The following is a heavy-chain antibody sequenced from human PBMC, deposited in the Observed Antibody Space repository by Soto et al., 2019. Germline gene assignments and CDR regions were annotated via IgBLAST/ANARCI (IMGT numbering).Heavy chain of an antibody. CDR3: AKGAAAGPRLSFDY. Sequence: EVQLLEYGGGLVQPGGSLRLSGAASGFTFSSYAMSWVRQAPGKGLAWVSAISGCGGSTYYAESVRGRFTISRDNSKNTLYLQMNRRRAEDTAVYYCAKGAAAGPRLSFDYWGQGTLVTVSS. CDR1: GFTFSSYA. J-gene: IGHJ4*02. D-gene: IGHD6-13*01. CDR2: ISGCGGST. V-gene: IGHV3-23*01.